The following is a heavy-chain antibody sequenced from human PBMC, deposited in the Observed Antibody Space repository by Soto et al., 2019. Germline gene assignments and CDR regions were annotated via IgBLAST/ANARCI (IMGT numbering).Heavy chain of an antibody. CDR1: GDTSSNYG. V-gene: IGHV1-69*06. D-gene: IGHD1-26*01. J-gene: IGHJ6*02. Sequence: QVQLVQSGAEVKKPGSSVKVSCKASGDTSSNYGVSWVRQAPGQGVEWMGGILPVFGTTTYARNFQGRITITADKSTSTVYMELTSLRSDDTATYYCARDPDEVVGTDYHYYGMDVWDQGATVTVSS. CDR3: ARDPDEVVGTDYHYYGMDV. CDR2: ILPVFGTT.